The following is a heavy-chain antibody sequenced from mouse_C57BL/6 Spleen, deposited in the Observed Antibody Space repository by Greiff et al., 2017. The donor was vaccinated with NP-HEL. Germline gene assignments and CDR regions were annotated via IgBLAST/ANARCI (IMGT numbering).Heavy chain of an antibody. Sequence: VQLVESGAELARPGASVKLSCKASGYTFTSYGISWVKQRTGQGLEWIGEIYPRSGNTYYNEKFKGKATLTADKSSSTAYMELRSLTSEDSAVYFCARLDYGSSGYAMDYWGQGTSVTVSS. J-gene: IGHJ4*01. CDR1: GYTFTSYG. D-gene: IGHD1-1*01. CDR2: IYPRSGNT. V-gene: IGHV1-81*01. CDR3: ARLDYGSSGYAMDY.